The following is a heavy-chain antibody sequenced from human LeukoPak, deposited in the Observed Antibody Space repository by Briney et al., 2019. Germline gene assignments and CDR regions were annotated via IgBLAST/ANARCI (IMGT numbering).Heavy chain of an antibody. D-gene: IGHD6-6*01. CDR3: AREKLRYSSSSSAGY. J-gene: IGHJ4*02. Sequence: ASVKVSCKASGYTFTSYYMHWVRQAPGQGLEWMGIINPSGGGTNYAQKFQGRVTMTRDTSISTAYMELSRLRSDDTAVYYCAREKLRYSSSSSAGYWGQGTLVTVSS. V-gene: IGHV1-2*02. CDR2: INPSGGGT. CDR1: GYTFTSYY.